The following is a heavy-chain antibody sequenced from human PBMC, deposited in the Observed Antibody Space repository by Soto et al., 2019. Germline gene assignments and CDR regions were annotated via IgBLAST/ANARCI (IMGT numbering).Heavy chain of an antibody. J-gene: IGHJ5*02. CDR2: IIAIFGTA. CDR1: GYTFTSYA. D-gene: IGHD3-22*01. Sequence: ASVKVSCKASGYTFTSYAMHWVRQAPGQRLEWMGWIIAIFGTANYAQKFQGRVTITADESTSTAYMELSSLRSEDTAVYYCARGYDSSGYYPENWFDPWGQGTLVTVS. V-gene: IGHV1-69*13. CDR3: ARGYDSSGYYPENWFDP.